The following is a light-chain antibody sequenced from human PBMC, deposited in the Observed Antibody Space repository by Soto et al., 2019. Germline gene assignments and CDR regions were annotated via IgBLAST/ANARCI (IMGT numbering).Light chain of an antibody. CDR3: SSYTSSGTPYV. CDR2: DVS. J-gene: IGLJ1*01. Sequence: QSVLTQPSSVSGSPGQSITISCTGTSSDVGGYNYVSWYQQHPGKAPKLMIYDVSNRPSGVSNRFSASKSGNTASLTISGLQADDEADYYCSSYTSSGTPYVFGTGTKVSVL. CDR1: SSDVGGYNY. V-gene: IGLV2-14*01.